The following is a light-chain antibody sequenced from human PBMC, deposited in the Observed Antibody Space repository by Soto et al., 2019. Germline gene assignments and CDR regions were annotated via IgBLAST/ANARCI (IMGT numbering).Light chain of an antibody. J-gene: IGKJ1*01. CDR2: GTS. V-gene: IGKV3D-15*01. CDR3: QQYNNWPPNT. Sequence: ETVMTQSPATLSVSPGERATLSCRASQSVSSNLAWYQQKPGQAPRLLIYGTSTRATGIPARFSGSGSGTEFTPTISSLQSEDFAVYYCQQYNNWPPNTFGQGTKVDIK. CDR1: QSVSSN.